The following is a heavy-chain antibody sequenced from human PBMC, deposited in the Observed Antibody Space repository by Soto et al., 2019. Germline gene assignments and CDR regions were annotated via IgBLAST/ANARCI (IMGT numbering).Heavy chain of an antibody. CDR1: GGSISGYF. D-gene: IGHD3-16*01. V-gene: IGHV4-4*07. CDR3: VRGDVFDI. CDR2: IYSAGSN. J-gene: IGHJ3*02. Sequence: QLQLQESGPGLVKPSETLSLICTVSGGSISGYFWSWVRQPAGKGLEWIGRIYSAGSNNHNPSLKGRFTMSVDTSQNQFSLKLTSVTSADTAMYYCVRGDVFDIWGRGTMVTVSS.